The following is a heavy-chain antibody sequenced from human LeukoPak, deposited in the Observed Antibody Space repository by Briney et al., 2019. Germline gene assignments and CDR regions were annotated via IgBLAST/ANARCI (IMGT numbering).Heavy chain of an antibody. CDR1: GYTLTELS. D-gene: IGHD6-25*01. Sequence: GASVKVSCKVSGYTLTELSMHWVRQAPGKGLEWMGGFDPEDGETIYAQNFQGRVTMTEDTSTDTAYMELSNLTSEDTAVYYCVRFAAGPDPYYPWGQGTLVTVSS. CDR2: FDPEDGET. V-gene: IGHV1-24*01. CDR3: VRFAAGPDPYYP. J-gene: IGHJ5*02.